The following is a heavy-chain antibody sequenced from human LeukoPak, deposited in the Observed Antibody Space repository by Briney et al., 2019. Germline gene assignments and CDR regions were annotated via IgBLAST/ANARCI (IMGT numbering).Heavy chain of an antibody. J-gene: IGHJ2*01. CDR1: GFTFSSYA. V-gene: IGHV3-23*01. D-gene: IGHD4-17*01. CDR2: IFGGGDST. Sequence: GGSLRLSCAASGFTFSSYAMSWVRQAPGKGLEWVSTIFGGGDSTYYADSVKGRFTISRDNSKNTLYLQLNSLRAEDTAIYYCARGAYGDYWYFDLWGRGTLVTVSS. CDR3: ARGAYGDYWYFDL.